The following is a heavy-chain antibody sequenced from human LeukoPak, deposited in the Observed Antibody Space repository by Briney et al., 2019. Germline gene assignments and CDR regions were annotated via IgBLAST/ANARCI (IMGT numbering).Heavy chain of an antibody. J-gene: IGHJ5*02. CDR2: INHSGST. V-gene: IGHV4-34*01. CDR1: GGSFSGYY. Sequence: SETLSLTCAVYGGSFSGYYWSWIRQPPGKGLEWIGEINHSGSTNYNPSLKSRVTISVDTSKNQFSLKLSSVTAADTAVYYCARPRRKGIAAAGTGWFDPWGQGTLVTVSS. D-gene: IGHD6-13*01. CDR3: ARPRRKGIAAAGTGWFDP.